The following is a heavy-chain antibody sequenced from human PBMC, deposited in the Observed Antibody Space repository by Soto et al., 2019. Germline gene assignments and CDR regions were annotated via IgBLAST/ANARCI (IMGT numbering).Heavy chain of an antibody. CDR2: ISAAGTT. Sequence: QLQLQESGPGLVKPSETLSLTCIVSGDSVTNGFYYWVWVRQPPGKGLEWIASISAAGTTFHSSSLLSRVSIYIYMSKNQFSLTLSSMTDSDTAIYYGAILNSWNGNWFDPCGEGTLVTVSS. J-gene: IGHJ5*02. CDR1: GDSVTNGFYY. V-gene: IGHV4-39*01. D-gene: IGHD1-1*01. CDR3: AILNSWNGNWFDP.